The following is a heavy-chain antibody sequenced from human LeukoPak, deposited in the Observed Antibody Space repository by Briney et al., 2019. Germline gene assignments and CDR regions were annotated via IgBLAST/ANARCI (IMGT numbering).Heavy chain of an antibody. CDR1: GFTFSNYG. CDR2: IWYDGSNK. J-gene: IGHJ4*02. CDR3: ARDSGSYSD. Sequence: GGSLRLSCAASGFTFSNYGMHWVRQAPGKGLEWVAVIWYDGSNKYYADSVKGRFTISRDNSKNTLYLQMNSLRAENTAVYYCARDSGSYSDWGQGTLVTASS. D-gene: IGHD1-26*01. V-gene: IGHV3-33*01.